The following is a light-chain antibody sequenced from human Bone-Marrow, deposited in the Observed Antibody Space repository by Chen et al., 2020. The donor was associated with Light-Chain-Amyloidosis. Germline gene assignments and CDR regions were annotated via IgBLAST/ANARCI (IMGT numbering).Light chain of an antibody. CDR3: SSYTITNTLV. CDR1: SSDVGGDNH. V-gene: IGLV2-14*01. Sequence: QSALTQPASVAGSPGKSITISCTGTSSDVGGDNHVSWYQQHPDKAPKLMIYEVTNRPSWVPARFSGSKSDNTASLTISGLQTEDEADYFCSSYTITNTLVFGSGTRVTVL. J-gene: IGLJ1*01. CDR2: EVT.